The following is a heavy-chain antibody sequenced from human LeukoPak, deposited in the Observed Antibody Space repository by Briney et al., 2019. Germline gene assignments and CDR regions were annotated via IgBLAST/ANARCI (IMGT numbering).Heavy chain of an antibody. V-gene: IGHV3-7*01. CDR2: IKEDGSEK. CDR3: VTKEPSTSGWSY. Sequence: GGSLRFSCTASGFTFNRDWTAWVRQAPGKGLEWVANIKEDGSEKDYVDSVKGRFTISRDNAENSVYLQMNDLRAEDTSVYYCVTKEPSTSGWSYWGQGTLVTVSS. J-gene: IGHJ4*02. D-gene: IGHD6-19*01. CDR1: GFTFNRDW.